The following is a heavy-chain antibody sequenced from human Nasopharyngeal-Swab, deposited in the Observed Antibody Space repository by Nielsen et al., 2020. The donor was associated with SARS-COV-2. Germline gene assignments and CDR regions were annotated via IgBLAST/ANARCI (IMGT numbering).Heavy chain of an antibody. D-gene: IGHD2-2*01. V-gene: IGHV4-34*01. CDR1: GGSISSYY. J-gene: IGHJ3*02. CDR2: INHSGST. Sequence: SETLSLTCTVSGGSISSYYWTWIRQPPGKGLEWIGEINHSGSTNYNPSLKSRVTISVNTSKNQFSLKLSSVTAADTAVYYCARGPPHCSSTSCYRLGAFDIWGQGTMVTVSS. CDR3: ARGPPHCSSTSCYRLGAFDI.